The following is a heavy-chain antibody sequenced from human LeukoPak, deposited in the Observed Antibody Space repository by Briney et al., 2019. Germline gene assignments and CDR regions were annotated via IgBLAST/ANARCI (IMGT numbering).Heavy chain of an antibody. V-gene: IGHV1-3*01. CDR3: ARGLGSLDY. Sequence: ASVKVSCKASGYTFTSYAMHWVRQAPGQRLEWMGWINAGNGNTKYSQKFQGRVTITRDTSTSTAYMELRSLRSDDTAVYYCARGLGSLDYWGQGTLVTVSS. J-gene: IGHJ4*02. CDR2: INAGNGNT. CDR1: GYTFTSYA. D-gene: IGHD3-10*01.